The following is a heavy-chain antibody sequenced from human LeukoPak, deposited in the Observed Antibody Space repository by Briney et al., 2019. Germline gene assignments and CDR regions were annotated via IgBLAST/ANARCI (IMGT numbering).Heavy chain of an antibody. J-gene: IGHJ5*02. CDR1: GGSISSSDHY. V-gene: IGHV4-39*01. CDR3: ARQGFDP. CDR2: IISDGST. Sequence: PSETLSLTCTVSGGSISSSDHYWAWIRQPPGKTLEWIGNIISDGSTYYNPSLKSRVTISVDTSKNQFSLKLTSVTAADTAVYYCARQGFDPWGQGTLVTVSS.